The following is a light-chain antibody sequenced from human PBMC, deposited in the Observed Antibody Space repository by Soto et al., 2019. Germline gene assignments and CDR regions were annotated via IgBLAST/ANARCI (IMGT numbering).Light chain of an antibody. CDR3: CSYAGSSTYV. V-gene: IGLV2-23*01. Sequence: QSALTQPASVSGSPGQSITISCTEATSDVGSLNLVSWYQQHPGEAPKLIIYEATKRPSGVSNRFSGSKSDNTASLTISGLQAEDEADYYCCSYAGSSTYVFGTGTKLTVL. J-gene: IGLJ1*01. CDR1: TSDVGSLNL. CDR2: EAT.